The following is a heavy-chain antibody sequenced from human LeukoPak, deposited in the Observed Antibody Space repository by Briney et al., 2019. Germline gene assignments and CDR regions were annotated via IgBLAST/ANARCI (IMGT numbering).Heavy chain of an antibody. D-gene: IGHD1-1*01. CDR1: GFTFSSYW. V-gene: IGHV3-7*04. CDR3: ARTGYIDEGFDY. CDR2: INQDASSI. Sequence: GGSLRLSCAASGFTFSSYWMSWVRQAPDKGLEWVANINQDASSINYAGSVKGRFTISRDNAKKSLYLQMNSLRAEDTAVYYCARTGYIDEGFDYWGQGTLVTVSS. J-gene: IGHJ4*02.